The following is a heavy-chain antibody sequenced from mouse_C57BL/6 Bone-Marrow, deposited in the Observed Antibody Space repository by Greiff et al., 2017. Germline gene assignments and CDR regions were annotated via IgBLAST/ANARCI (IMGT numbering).Heavy chain of an antibody. J-gene: IGHJ3*01. CDR1: GYTFTSYW. V-gene: IGHV1-69*01. CDR3: ANGNSFAY. D-gene: IGHD2-1*01. Sequence: QVQLQQPGAELVMPGASVKLSCKASGYTFTSYWMHWVKQRPGQGLEWIGEIDPSDSYTNYNQKFKGKSTLTVDKSSSTAYMQLSSLTSEDSAVYYCANGNSFAYWGQGTLVTVSA. CDR2: IDPSDSYT.